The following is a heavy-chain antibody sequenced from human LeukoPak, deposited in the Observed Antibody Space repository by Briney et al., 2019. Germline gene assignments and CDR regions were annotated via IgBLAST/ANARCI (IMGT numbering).Heavy chain of an antibody. CDR1: GYTLTELS. V-gene: IGHV1-24*01. J-gene: IGHJ4*02. D-gene: IGHD2-2*01. Sequence: ASVKVSCKVSGYTLTELSMHWVRQAPGKGLEWMGGFDPEDGETIYAQKFQGRVTMTEDTSTDTAYMELSSLRSEDTAVYYCATLYCSSTSRHSNFDYWGQGTLVTVSS. CDR2: FDPEDGET. CDR3: ATLYCSSTSRHSNFDY.